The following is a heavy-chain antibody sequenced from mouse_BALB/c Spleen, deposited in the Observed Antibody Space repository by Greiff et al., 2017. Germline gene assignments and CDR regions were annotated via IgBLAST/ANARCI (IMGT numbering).Heavy chain of an antibody. Sequence: VQLQQPGAELVKPGASVKLSCKASGYTFTSYYMYWVKQRPGQGLEWIGEINPSNGGTNFNEKFKSKATLTVDKSSSTAYMQLSSLTSEDSAVYYCTRRWLRGFYYAMDYWGQGTSVTVSS. CDR1: GYTFTSYY. J-gene: IGHJ4*01. V-gene: IGHV1S81*02. CDR2: INPSNGGT. D-gene: IGHD2-2*01. CDR3: TRRWLRGFYYAMDY.